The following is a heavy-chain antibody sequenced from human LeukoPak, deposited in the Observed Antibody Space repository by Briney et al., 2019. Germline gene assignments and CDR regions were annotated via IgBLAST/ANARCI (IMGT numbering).Heavy chain of an antibody. J-gene: IGHJ4*02. CDR1: GFTVSSNY. D-gene: IGHD4-17*01. V-gene: IGHV3-66*01. CDR2: IYSGGST. Sequence: GGSLRLSCAASGFTVSSNYMSWVRQAPGKGLEWVSVIYSGGSTYYADSVKGRFTISRDNSKNTLYLQMNSLRAEDTAVYYCARVDYGDYGFGYWGQGTLVTVSS. CDR3: ARVDYGDYGFGY.